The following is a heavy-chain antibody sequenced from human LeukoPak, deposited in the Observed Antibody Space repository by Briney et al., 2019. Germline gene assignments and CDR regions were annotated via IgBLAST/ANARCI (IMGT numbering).Heavy chain of an antibody. CDR3: ARPSRGSVDH. Sequence: GGSLRLSCAASGFTFSTYAMGWVRQAPGKGLEWVSSISNTGGSTHYADSVKGRFTICRNNSKDTLYLQMNSLRAEDTAVYYCARPSRGSVDHWGQGTLVTVSS. CDR1: GFTFSTYA. D-gene: IGHD6-25*01. J-gene: IGHJ4*02. CDR2: ISNTGGST. V-gene: IGHV3-23*01.